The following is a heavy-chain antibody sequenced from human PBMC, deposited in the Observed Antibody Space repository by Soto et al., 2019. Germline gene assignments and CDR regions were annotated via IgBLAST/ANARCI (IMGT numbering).Heavy chain of an antibody. CDR2: SSTYNGNT. CDR3: VRDHHDFSSDYHYYGMDV. D-gene: IGHD3-3*01. Sequence: QAQLVQSGAEMKKPGASVKVSCKASGYTLSNYGISWVRQAPGQGLEWMGWSSTYNGNTKYAKKFQGRVTMTTDTSTSTAYMELRSLRSDDTAVYYCVRDHHDFSSDYHYYGMDVWGKGTTVTVSS. J-gene: IGHJ6*04. V-gene: IGHV1-18*01. CDR1: GYTLSNYG.